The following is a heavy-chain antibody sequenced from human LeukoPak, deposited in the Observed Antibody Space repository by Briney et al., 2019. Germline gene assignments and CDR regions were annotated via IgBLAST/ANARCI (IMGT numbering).Heavy chain of an antibody. V-gene: IGHV3-7*01. CDR3: ASPGFPSGDQWFSFDY. CDR2: IKQDGSEK. J-gene: IGHJ4*02. D-gene: IGHD3-22*01. CDR1: GFTFSSYW. Sequence: GGSLRLSCAASGFTFSSYWMSWVRQAPGKGLEWVANIKQDGSEKYYVDSVKGRFTISRDNGKNSLYLQMNSLRAEDTAVYYCASPGFPSGDQWFSFDYWGQGTLVTVSS.